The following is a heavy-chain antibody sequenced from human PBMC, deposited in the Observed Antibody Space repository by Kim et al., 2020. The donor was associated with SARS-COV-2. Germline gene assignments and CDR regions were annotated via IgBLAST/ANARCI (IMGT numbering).Heavy chain of an antibody. Sequence: SETLSLTCAVYGGSFSGYYWSWIRQPPGKGLEWIGEINHSGSTNYNPSLKSRVTISVDTSKNQFSLKLSSVTAADTAVYYCARKVAGNKASPNWFDPWGQGTLVTVSS. CDR3: ARKVAGNKASPNWFDP. CDR2: INHSGST. CDR1: GGSFSGYY. J-gene: IGHJ5*02. D-gene: IGHD6-19*01. V-gene: IGHV4-34*01.